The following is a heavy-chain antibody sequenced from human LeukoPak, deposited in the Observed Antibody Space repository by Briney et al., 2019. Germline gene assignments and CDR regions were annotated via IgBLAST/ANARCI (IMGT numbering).Heavy chain of an antibody. CDR2: ISGYNGNT. CDR1: DYTFTSYG. J-gene: IGHJ3*01. D-gene: IGHD3-22*01. Sequence: GASVKVSCKASDYTFTSYGVSWVRQAPGQGLEWLGWISGYNGNTDYAQKLQGRVTMTTDTSTTTAYLELRSLKSDDTAVYYCAGVGRYYDSSGPLHDALDLWGQGTMVTVSS. V-gene: IGHV1-18*01. CDR3: AGVGRYYDSSGPLHDALDL.